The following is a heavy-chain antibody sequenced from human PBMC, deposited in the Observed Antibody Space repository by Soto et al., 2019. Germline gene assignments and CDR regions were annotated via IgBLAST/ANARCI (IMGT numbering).Heavy chain of an antibody. CDR2: INAGNGDT. J-gene: IGHJ6*01. CDR3: ARAPRSSGYYHYAMDV. V-gene: IGHV1-3*01. CDR1: GYTFSNYA. D-gene: IGHD3-9*01. Sequence: QVQFVQSGAEVKKPGASVKVSCEASGYTFSNYAIHWVRQAPGQRLEWMAWINAGNGDTKYSQNFQGRVTITRDTSASTAYMDLSSLRPEDTAVYYCARAPRSSGYYHYAMDVW.